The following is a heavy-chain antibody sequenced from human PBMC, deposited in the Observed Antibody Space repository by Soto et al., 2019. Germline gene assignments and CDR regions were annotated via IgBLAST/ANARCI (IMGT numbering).Heavy chain of an antibody. CDR2: ISAYNGNT. J-gene: IGHJ5*02. CDR1: GYTFTSYG. CDR3: AREAFSGSSGENWFDL. Sequence: ASVKVSCKASGYTFTSYGISWVRQAPGQGLEWMGWISAYNGNTNYAQKLQGRVTMTTDTSTSTAYMELRSLRSDDTAVYYCAREAFSGSSGENWFDLWGQGTLVTVSS. D-gene: IGHD6-6*01. V-gene: IGHV1-18*04.